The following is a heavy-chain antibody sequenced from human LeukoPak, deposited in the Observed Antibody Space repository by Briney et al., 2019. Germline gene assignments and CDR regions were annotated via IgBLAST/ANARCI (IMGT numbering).Heavy chain of an antibody. J-gene: IGHJ4*02. CDR1: GFTFNSSA. V-gene: IGHV3-23*01. CDR3: AKQLGYCSDGSCYFPY. D-gene: IGHD2-15*01. Sequence: GGSLRLSCAASGFTFNSSAMSWVRQAPGKGLEWVSAISNNGGYTYYADSVQGRFTISRDNSKSTLCLQMNSLRAEDTAVYYCAKQLGYCSDGSCYFPYWGQGTLVTVSS. CDR2: ISNNGGYT.